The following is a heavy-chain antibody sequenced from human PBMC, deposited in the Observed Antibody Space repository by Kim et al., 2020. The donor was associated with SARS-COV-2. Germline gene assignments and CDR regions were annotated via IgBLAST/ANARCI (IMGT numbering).Heavy chain of an antibody. J-gene: IGHJ4*02. D-gene: IGHD2-21*01. V-gene: IGHV3-11*06. Sequence: DSVNGRFTNARDNAKNPLYLQMNSLRAEDTAVYYCARDRGEDGGATQVDYWGQGTLVTVSS. CDR3: ARDRGEDGGATQVDY.